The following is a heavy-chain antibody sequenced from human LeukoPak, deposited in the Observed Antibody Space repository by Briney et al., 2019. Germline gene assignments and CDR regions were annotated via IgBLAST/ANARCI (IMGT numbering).Heavy chain of an antibody. Sequence: GGSLRLSCAASGFTFSDEYMSWIRQAPGKGLEWVSYISNSGSYTNYADSVKGRFTISRDNAKNSLYLQMNSLRAEDTVVYYCARSRGAGPGAYFDYWGQGTLITVSS. CDR2: ISNSGSYT. V-gene: IGHV3-11*03. CDR3: ARSRGAGPGAYFDY. CDR1: GFTFSDEY. D-gene: IGHD6-19*01. J-gene: IGHJ4*02.